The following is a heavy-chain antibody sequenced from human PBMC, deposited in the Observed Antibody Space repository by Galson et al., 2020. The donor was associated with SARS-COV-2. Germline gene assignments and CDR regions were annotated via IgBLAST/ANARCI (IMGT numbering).Heavy chain of an antibody. V-gene: IGHV3-72*01. CDR2: IRNTGNNYPT. J-gene: IGHJ4*02. Sequence: GGSLRLSCIASGFTFTDDFMDWVSQAPGKGLEWVARIRNTGNNYPTEYAASVKGRFTISRDDSQSSVHLQMNSLKTEDTAIYYCTRDWNGAWDYWGQGTLVTVSS. CDR3: TRDWNGAWDY. CDR1: GFTFTDDF. D-gene: IGHD1-1*01.